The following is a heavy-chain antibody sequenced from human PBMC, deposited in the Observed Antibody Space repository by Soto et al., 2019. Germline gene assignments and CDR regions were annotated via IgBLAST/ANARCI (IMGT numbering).Heavy chain of an antibody. J-gene: IGHJ3*02. D-gene: IGHD3-22*01. Sequence: QVQLVESGGGVVQPGRSLRLSCAASGFTFSSYGMHWVRQAPGKGLEWVAVIWYDGSNKYYADSVKGRFTISRDNSKNTLDLQRNSRRAEDTAGDYGAGESCRGDYVDIWGQGTMVTVSS. V-gene: IGHV3-33*01. CDR1: GFTFSSYG. CDR2: IWYDGSNK. CDR3: AGESCRGDYVDI.